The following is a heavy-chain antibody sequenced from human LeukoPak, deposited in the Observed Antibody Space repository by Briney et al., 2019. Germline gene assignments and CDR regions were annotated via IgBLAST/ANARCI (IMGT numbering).Heavy chain of an antibody. CDR2: ISYDGSNK. CDR1: GFTFSSYG. V-gene: IGHV3-30*03. J-gene: IGHJ6*02. Sequence: GSLRLSCAASGFTFSSYGMHWVRQAPGKGLEWVAVISYDGSNKYYADSVKGRFTISRDNSKNTLYLQMNSLRAEDTAVYYCARDLVAAAGYYYGMDVWGQGTTVTVSS. CDR3: ARDLVAAAGYYYGMDV. D-gene: IGHD6-13*01.